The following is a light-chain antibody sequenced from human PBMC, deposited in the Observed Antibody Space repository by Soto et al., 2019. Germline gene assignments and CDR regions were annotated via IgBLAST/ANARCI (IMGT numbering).Light chain of an antibody. Sequence: QCSLTLPASVSGSPGQSNTISCTGTSSDVGGYDYVSWYQLHPGKAPKLMVFEVNNRPSGVSYRFSGSKSGNTASLTISGLQAEDEADYFCRSYSISTAYLFGTGTKVTVL. J-gene: IGLJ1*01. V-gene: IGLV2-14*01. CDR3: RSYSISTAYL. CDR1: SSDVGGYDY. CDR2: EVN.